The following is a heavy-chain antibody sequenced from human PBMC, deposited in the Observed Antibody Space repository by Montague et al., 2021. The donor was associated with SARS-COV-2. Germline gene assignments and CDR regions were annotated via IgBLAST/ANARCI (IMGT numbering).Heavy chain of an antibody. J-gene: IGHJ3*02. Sequence: SETLSLTCTVSGYSISSSYYWGWIRKFPGKGLEWIGSIYHSGTTYYNPSLKSRVTISVDTSKNQFSLKMYSVTAADTAQFYCERDRTFRDGYLDAFEIWGQGTMVTVSS. D-gene: IGHD5-24*01. CDR1: GYSISSSYY. V-gene: IGHV4-38-2*02. CDR3: ERDRTFRDGYLDAFEI. CDR2: IYHSGTT.